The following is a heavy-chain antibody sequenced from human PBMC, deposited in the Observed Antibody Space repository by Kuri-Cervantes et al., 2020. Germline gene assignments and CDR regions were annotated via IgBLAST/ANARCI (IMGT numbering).Heavy chain of an antibody. CDR2: INHSGST. D-gene: IGHD2-15*01. Sequence: SQTLSLTCAVYGGSFSGYYWSWIRQPPGKGLEWIGEINHSGSTYYNPSLKSRVTISVDTPKNQFSLKLSSVTAADTAVYYCARQGGWNYYYGMDVWGQGTTVTVSS. V-gene: IGHV4-34*01. CDR1: GGSFSGYY. CDR3: ARQGGWNYYYGMDV. J-gene: IGHJ6*02.